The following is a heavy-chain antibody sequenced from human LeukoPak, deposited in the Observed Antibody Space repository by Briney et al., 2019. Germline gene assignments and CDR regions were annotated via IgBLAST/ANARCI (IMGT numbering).Heavy chain of an antibody. CDR3: ARDGNLEMATIFFAVSDWNFDL. J-gene: IGHJ2*01. CDR2: IKQDGSEK. CDR1: GFTFSSYW. Sequence: GGSLRLSCAASGFTFSSYWMSWVRQAPGKGLEWVANIKQDGSEKYYVDSVKGRFTISRDNAKNSLYLQMNSLRAEDTAVYYCARDGNLEMATIFFAVSDWNFDLWGRGTLVTVSS. V-gene: IGHV3-7*01. D-gene: IGHD5-24*01.